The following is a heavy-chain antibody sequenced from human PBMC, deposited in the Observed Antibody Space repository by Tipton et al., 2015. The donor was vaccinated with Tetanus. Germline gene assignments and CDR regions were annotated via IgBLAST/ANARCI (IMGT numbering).Heavy chain of an antibody. Sequence: LRLSCTVSGGSISTYHWNWIRQFPGKGLEWIGYIDYFGTTKYNPSLKSRVAMSVDTSTNQLSLKLSSVTSADTAVYYCARTSGYLYSSYWGQGTLVTVSS. J-gene: IGHJ1*01. V-gene: IGHV4-59*01. CDR3: ARTSGYLYSSY. CDR1: GGSISTYH. CDR2: IDYFGTT. D-gene: IGHD3-3*01.